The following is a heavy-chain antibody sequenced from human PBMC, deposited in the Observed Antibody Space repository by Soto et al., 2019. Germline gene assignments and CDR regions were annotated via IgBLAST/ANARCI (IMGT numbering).Heavy chain of an antibody. D-gene: IGHD4-17*01. Sequence: AGGSLRLSCAASGFTFSNYGMHWVRQAPGKGLEWVAGIWYDGSNPYYADSVKGRFTISRDSSKNTVYLQINSLRAEDTAVFYCARHTDSGADSGWFQPWGQRTLVTVSS. V-gene: IGHV3-33*01. CDR2: IWYDGSNP. CDR3: ARHTDSGADSGWFQP. J-gene: IGHJ5*02. CDR1: GFTFSNYG.